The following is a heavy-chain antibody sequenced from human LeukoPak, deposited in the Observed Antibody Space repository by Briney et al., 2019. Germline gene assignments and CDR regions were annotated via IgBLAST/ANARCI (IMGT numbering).Heavy chain of an antibody. V-gene: IGHV2-70*11. CDR2: IDWDDDK. CDR3: AREITIFDGFDP. CDR1: GFSLSTSGMC. D-gene: IGHD3-9*01. Sequence: SGPTLLNPTQTLTLTCTFSGFSLSTSGMCVSWIRQPPGKALEWLARIDWDDDKYYSTSLKPRLTISKDTSKNQVVLTMTNMDPVDTATYYCAREITIFDGFDPWGQGTPVTVSS. J-gene: IGHJ5*02.